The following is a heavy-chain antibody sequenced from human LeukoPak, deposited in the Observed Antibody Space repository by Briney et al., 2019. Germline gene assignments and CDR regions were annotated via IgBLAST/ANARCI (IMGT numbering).Heavy chain of an antibody. D-gene: IGHD2-15*01. Sequence: SETLSLTCTVSGGSISNYYGGWIRQTPGKGLELIGYIYYSGTTNYNPSLKSRVSISVDTSKKQSSLKLSSVTAADTAAYYCARSPGGGFDIWGQGTMVTVSS. CDR3: ARSPGGGFDI. CDR2: IYYSGTT. V-gene: IGHV4-59*01. J-gene: IGHJ3*02. CDR1: GGSISNYY.